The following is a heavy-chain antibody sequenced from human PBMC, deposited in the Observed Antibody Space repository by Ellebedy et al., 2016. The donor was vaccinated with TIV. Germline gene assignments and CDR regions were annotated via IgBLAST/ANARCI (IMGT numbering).Heavy chain of an antibody. D-gene: IGHD5-18*01. V-gene: IGHV4-59*12. J-gene: IGHJ6*03. CDR1: GGSISSYY. CDR3: ARITAMVTFRYYYMDV. CDR2: IYYSGST. Sequence: SETLSLTCTVSGGSISSYYWSWIRQPPGKGLEWIGYIYYSGSTNYNPSLKSRVTISLDTSESQFSLKLNSVTAADTAVYYCARITAMVTFRYYYMDVWGKGTTVTVSS.